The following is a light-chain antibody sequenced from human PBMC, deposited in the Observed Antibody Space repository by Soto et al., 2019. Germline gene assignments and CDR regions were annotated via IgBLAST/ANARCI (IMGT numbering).Light chain of an antibody. CDR1: SSDVGCYNY. J-gene: IGLJ1*01. CDR2: DVS. CDR3: SSYTSSSTLLYV. V-gene: IGLV2-14*01. Sequence: QSALTQPASVSGAPGQSITISCTGTSSDVGCYNYVSWYQQHPGKAPKLMIYDVSNRPSGVSNRFSGSKSGNTASLTISGLPAEDEADYYCSSYTSSSTLLYVFGTGTKLTVL.